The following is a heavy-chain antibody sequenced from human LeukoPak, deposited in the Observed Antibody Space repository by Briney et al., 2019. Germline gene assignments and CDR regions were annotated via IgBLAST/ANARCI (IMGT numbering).Heavy chain of an antibody. D-gene: IGHD3-22*01. CDR2: IIPILGIA. J-gene: IGHJ4*02. CDR1: GGTFISYA. Sequence: SVKVSCKASGGTFISYAISWVRQAPGQGLEWMGRIIPILGIANYAQKFQGRVTITADKSTSTAYMELSSLRSEDTAVYYCGGYYYDSSGYYPLLYWGQGTLVTVSS. V-gene: IGHV1-69*04. CDR3: GGYYYDSSGYYPLLY.